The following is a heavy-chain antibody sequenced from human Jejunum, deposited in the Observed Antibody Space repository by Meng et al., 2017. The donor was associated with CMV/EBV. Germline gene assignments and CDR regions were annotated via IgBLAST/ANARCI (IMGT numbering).Heavy chain of an antibody. J-gene: IGHJ4*02. CDR3: ARDRETSDIVIEPAAADQ. CDR1: YTFSYYY. Sequence: YTFSYYYLRWVRQAPGQGLECLGWINPKTGGTNYPPKFRGRVTMTRASAVSTVYMELSSLRSDDTAIYYCARDRETSDIVIEPAAADQWGQGTLVTVSS. V-gene: IGHV1-2*02. D-gene: IGHD2-2*01. CDR2: INPKTGGT.